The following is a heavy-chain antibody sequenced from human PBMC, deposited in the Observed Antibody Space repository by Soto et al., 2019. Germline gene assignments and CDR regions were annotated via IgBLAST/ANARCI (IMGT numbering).Heavy chain of an antibody. J-gene: IGHJ3*01. V-gene: IGHV3-74*01. CDR2: IHSEGRST. Sequence: EVQLVESGGGLVRPGGSLRLSCAASGFTFSYYWMHWVRQAPGKGLVWVSRIHSEGRSTTYADFVKGRLIISRDNARNTVDWQMNRVRVGDTAVYYCARGDRGAGDLWGQATVVTVSS. CDR1: GFTFSYYW. CDR3: ARGDRGAGDL. D-gene: IGHD6-19*01.